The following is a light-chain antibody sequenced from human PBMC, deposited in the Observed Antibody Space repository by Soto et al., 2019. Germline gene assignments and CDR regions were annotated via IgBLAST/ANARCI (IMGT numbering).Light chain of an antibody. V-gene: IGLV2-14*01. Sequence: QSALTQPASVSGSPGQSITISCTGTSGDVGGYNFVSWYQQHPGEAPKLIIYEVSNRPSGVSYRFSASMSGNTASLTISGRQAEGEAVYYSGSYTTATPNFFGGGTKVTVL. J-gene: IGLJ1*01. CDR2: EVS. CDR1: SGDVGGYNF. CDR3: GSYTTATPNF.